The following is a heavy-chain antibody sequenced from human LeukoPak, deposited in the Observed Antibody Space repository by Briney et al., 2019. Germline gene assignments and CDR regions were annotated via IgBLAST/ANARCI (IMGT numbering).Heavy chain of an antibody. Sequence: GGSLRLSCAASGFTFDDYGMSWVRQAPGEGLEWVSGINWNGGSTGYADSVKGRFTISRDNSKNTLYLQMNSLRAEDTAVYYCAREGFLQQLSMDVWGKGTTVTVSS. J-gene: IGHJ6*03. CDR3: AREGFLQQLSMDV. CDR1: GFTFDDYG. CDR2: INWNGGST. D-gene: IGHD6-13*01. V-gene: IGHV3-20*04.